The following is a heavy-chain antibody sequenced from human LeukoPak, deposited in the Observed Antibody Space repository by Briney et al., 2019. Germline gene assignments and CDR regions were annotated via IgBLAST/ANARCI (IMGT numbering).Heavy chain of an antibody. Sequence: PGGSLRLSCAASEFTFSSYWMTWVRQAPGKGLEWVANIKQDGSEKYYVDSVKGRFTISRDNAKNSLYLQMNSLRAEGTAVYYCARDSPERGYSYGPLDNYFDYWGQGTLVAVSS. CDR1: EFTFSSYW. V-gene: IGHV3-7*01. CDR3: ARDSPERGYSYGPLDNYFDY. J-gene: IGHJ4*02. D-gene: IGHD5-18*01. CDR2: IKQDGSEK.